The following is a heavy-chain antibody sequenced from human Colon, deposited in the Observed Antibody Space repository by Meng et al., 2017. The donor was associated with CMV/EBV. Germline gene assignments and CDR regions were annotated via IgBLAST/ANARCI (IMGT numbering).Heavy chain of an antibody. CDR2: GSNTGST. CDR3: ARGGAPAGNSWPINGFDP. V-gene: IGHV4-61*01. Sequence: TGGPCCWSWVRQPPGKGVEWIASGSNTGSTNYKPALESRVTISVDTSKKKFSLKVKSLTAADTAVYYCARGGAPAGNSWPINGFDPWGQGTLVTVSS. J-gene: IGHJ5*02. D-gene: IGHD3-10*01. CDR1: TGGPCC.